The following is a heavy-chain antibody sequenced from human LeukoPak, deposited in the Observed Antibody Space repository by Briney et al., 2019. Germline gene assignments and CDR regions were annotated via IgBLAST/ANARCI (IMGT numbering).Heavy chain of an antibody. CDR1: GYTFTSYA. CDR3: ARDPPYEIGEVHNWFDP. D-gene: IGHD3-10*01. J-gene: IGHJ5*02. V-gene: IGHV7-4-1*02. CDR2: INTNTGNP. Sequence: ASVKVSCNASGYTFTSYAMNWGRQAPGQGLEWMGWINTNTGNPTYAQGFTGRFVFSLDTSVSTAYLQISSIKAEDTAVYYCARDPPYEIGEVHNWFDPWGQGTLVTVSS.